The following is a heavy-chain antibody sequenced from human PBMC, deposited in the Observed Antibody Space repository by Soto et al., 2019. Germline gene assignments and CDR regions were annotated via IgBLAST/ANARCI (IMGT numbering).Heavy chain of an antibody. Sequence: ASVKDSCKASGYRFSDYYLHWVRQAPGQGPEWMGWMNPNSGDTKYAQKFKGRVTMTRDTSVRTAFMELNWLKSDDTAVYYCARESGGATATLDYYYFYMDVWGIGTTVTVSS. CDR2: MNPNSGDT. CDR1: GYRFSDYY. J-gene: IGHJ6*03. D-gene: IGHD5-12*01. CDR3: ARESGGATATLDYYYFYMDV. V-gene: IGHV1-2*02.